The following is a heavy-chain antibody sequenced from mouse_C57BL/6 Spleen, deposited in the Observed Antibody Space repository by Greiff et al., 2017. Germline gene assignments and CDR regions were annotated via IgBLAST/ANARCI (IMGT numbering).Heavy chain of an antibody. CDR1: GYTFTSYW. Sequence: QVQLQQPGAELVKPGASVKMSCKASGYTFTSYWITWVKQRPGQGLEWIGDIYPGSGSTNYNEKFKSKATLTVDTSSSTAYMQLSSLTSEDSAVYYCARRGNYGDYEAMDYWGQGTSVTVSS. V-gene: IGHV1-55*01. J-gene: IGHJ4*01. CDR3: ARRGNYGDYEAMDY. D-gene: IGHD2-1*01. CDR2: IYPGSGST.